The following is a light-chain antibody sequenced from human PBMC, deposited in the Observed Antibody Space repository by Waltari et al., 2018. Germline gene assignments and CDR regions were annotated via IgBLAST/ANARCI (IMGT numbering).Light chain of an antibody. CDR3: SSYANNYTFE. Sequence: QSALTQPRSVSGSPGQSVTISCTGTSSDVADYNYVSWYQQHPGKAPKFMIYDFSKRPSGVPDRFSGSKSGNTASLTISGLQAEDEADYYCSSYANNYTFEFGGGTKLTVL. J-gene: IGLJ2*01. CDR1: SSDVADYNY. CDR2: DFS. V-gene: IGLV2-11*01.